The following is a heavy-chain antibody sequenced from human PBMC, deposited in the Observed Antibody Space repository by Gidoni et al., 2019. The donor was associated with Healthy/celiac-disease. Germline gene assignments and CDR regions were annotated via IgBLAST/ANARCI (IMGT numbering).Heavy chain of an antibody. CDR1: GFTFSSYG. J-gene: IGHJ4*02. D-gene: IGHD3-10*01. CDR2: IWYDGSNK. Sequence: QVQLVESGGGVVQPGRSLRLSCAASGFTFSSYGMHWVRQAPGKGLEWVAVIWYDGSNKYYADSVKGRFTISRDNSKNTLYLQMNSLRAEDTAVYYCARETMVRGATQLNYPKYYFDYWGQGTLVTVSS. CDR3: ARETMVRGATQLNYPKYYFDY. V-gene: IGHV3-33*01.